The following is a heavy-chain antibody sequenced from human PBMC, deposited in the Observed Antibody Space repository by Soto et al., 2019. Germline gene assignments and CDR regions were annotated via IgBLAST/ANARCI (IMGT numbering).Heavy chain of an antibody. D-gene: IGHD3-22*01. J-gene: IGHJ4*02. Sequence: GGSLRLSCAASGFTFSSYSMNWVRQAPGKGLEWVSYISSSSSTIYYADSVKGRFTISRDNAKNSLYLQMNSLRDEDTAVYYCARDQFYYDSSGSLYFDYWGQGTLVTVSS. CDR3: ARDQFYYDSSGSLYFDY. CDR2: ISSSSSTI. CDR1: GFTFSSYS. V-gene: IGHV3-48*02.